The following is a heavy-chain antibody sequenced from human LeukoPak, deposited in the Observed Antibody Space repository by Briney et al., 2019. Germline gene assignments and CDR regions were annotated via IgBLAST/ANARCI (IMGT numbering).Heavy chain of an antibody. V-gene: IGHV3-30*02. D-gene: IGHD1-26*01. Sequence: GGSLRLSCTASGFSFSTYGMHWVRQAPGKGLEGVAFIRYDGSTKYYADSVKGRFTISRDNSKRSLYLQMHSLRAEDTAVYYCANTLVGATTVLDYWGQGTLVTVSS. J-gene: IGHJ4*02. CDR3: ANTLVGATTVLDY. CDR1: GFSFSTYG. CDR2: IRYDGSTK.